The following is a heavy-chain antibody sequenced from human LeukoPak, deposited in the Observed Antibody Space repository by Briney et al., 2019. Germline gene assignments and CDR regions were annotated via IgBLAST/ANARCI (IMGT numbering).Heavy chain of an antibody. CDR1: GFTFSSYS. Sequence: GWSLRLSCAASGFTFSSYSMNWVRQAPGKGLEWVSSINSSSSYIYYADSVKGRFTISRDNAKNSLYLQMNSLRAEDTGVDYFARGTGSISIFRVRYYFDFWGQGTLVTVSS. D-gene: IGHD3-3*01. J-gene: IGHJ4*02. CDR2: INSSSSYI. V-gene: IGHV3-21*01. CDR3: ARGTGSISIFRVRYYFDF.